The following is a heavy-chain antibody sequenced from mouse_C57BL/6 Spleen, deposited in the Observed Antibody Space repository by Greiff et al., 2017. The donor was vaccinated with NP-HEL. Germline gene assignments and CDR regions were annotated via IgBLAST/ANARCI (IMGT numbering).Heavy chain of an antibody. CDR1: GYTFTSYW. J-gene: IGHJ1*03. CDR3: ARTSITTVALGNFDV. V-gene: IGHV1-69*01. CDR2: IDPSDSYH. D-gene: IGHD1-1*01. Sequence: QVQLQQPGAELVMPGASVKLSCKASGYTFTSYWMHWVKQRPGQGLEWIGEIDPSDSYHNYNQKFKGKSTLTVDKSSSTAYLQLSSLTSEDSAVYYCARTSITTVALGNFDVWGTGTTVTVSS.